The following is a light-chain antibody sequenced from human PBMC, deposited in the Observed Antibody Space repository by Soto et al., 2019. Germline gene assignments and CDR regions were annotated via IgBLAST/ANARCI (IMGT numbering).Light chain of an antibody. V-gene: IGKV1-33*01. J-gene: IGKJ4*01. CDR3: QRSIRGLT. CDR2: DAS. Sequence: DLQMTQSPSSLSASVGDRVTITCQASQDISNYLNWYQQKPGKAPKLLIYDASNLETGVPSRFSGSGSGTDFTFTISSLQPEDIATYYCQRSIRGLTFGGGTKVEIK. CDR1: QDISNY.